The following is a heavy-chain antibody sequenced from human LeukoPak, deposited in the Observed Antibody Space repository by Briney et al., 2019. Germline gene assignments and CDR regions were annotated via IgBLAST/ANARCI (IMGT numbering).Heavy chain of an antibody. Sequence: PSETLSLTCTVSGGSISGYNWNWIRQPAGKGLEWIGRISTGGNTAYNPSLKSRITLSLDTTKNQLSLNLISVTAADTAMYYCARSLVGSTYFDYWGQGTLVTVSS. CDR2: ISTGGNT. CDR1: GGSISGYN. J-gene: IGHJ4*02. D-gene: IGHD2-2*01. CDR3: ARSLVGSTYFDY. V-gene: IGHV4-4*07.